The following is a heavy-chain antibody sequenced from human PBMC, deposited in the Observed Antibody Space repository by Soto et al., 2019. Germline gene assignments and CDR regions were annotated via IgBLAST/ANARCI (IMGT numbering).Heavy chain of an antibody. Sequence: EVQLVESGGGLVQPGGSLRLSCAASGFTFSSYSMNWVRQAPGKRLEWVSYISSSSSTIYYADSVKGRFTSSRDNAKNSLYLQMNSLRDEDTAVYYCARERAPSELELRDWGQGTLVTVS. D-gene: IGHD1-7*01. J-gene: IGHJ4*02. CDR3: ARERAPSELELRD. CDR2: ISSSSSTI. V-gene: IGHV3-48*02. CDR1: GFTFSSYS.